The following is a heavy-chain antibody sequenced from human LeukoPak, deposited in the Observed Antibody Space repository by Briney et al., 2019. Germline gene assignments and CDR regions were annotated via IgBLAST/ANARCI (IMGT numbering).Heavy chain of an antibody. CDR1: GGSFSGYY. Sequence: SETLSLTCAVYGGSFSGYYWSWIRQPPGKGLEWIGEINHSGSTNYNPSLKSRVTISVDTSKNQFSLKLSSVTAADTAVYYCATRGRGYSGYGRLDYFDYWGQGTLVTVSS. D-gene: IGHD5-12*01. V-gene: IGHV4-34*01. J-gene: IGHJ4*02. CDR3: ATRGRGYSGYGRLDYFDY. CDR2: INHSGST.